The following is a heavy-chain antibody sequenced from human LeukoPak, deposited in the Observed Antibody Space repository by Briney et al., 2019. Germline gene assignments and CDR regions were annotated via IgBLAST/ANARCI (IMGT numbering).Heavy chain of an antibody. CDR2: IIPILGIA. D-gene: IGHD3-3*01. Sequence: SVKVSCKASGRTFSSYTISWVRQAPGQGLEWMGRIIPILGIANYAQKFQGRVTITADKSTSTAYMELSSLRSEDTAVYYCARSRFLEWLLPNDAFDIWGQGTMVTVSS. V-gene: IGHV1-69*02. CDR1: GRTFSSYT. CDR3: ARSRFLEWLLPNDAFDI. J-gene: IGHJ3*02.